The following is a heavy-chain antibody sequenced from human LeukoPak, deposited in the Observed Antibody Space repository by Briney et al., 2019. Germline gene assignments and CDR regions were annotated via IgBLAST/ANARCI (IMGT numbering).Heavy chain of an antibody. CDR2: ISWNSGSI. V-gene: IGHV3-9*01. Sequence: GRSLRLSCAASGFTFDDYAVHWVRQAPGKGLEWVSGISWNSGSIGYADSVKGRFTISRDNAKNSLYLQMNSLRAEDTALYYCAKDYSSGWYYFDYWGQGTLVTVSS. CDR3: AKDYSSGWYYFDY. D-gene: IGHD6-19*01. CDR1: GFTFDDYA. J-gene: IGHJ4*02.